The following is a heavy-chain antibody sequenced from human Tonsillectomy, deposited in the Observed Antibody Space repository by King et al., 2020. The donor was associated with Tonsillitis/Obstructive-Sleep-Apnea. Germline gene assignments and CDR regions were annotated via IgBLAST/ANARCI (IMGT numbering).Heavy chain of an antibody. CDR2: IYTSGST. J-gene: IGHJ6*02. Sequence: VQLQESGPGLVKPSETLSLTCTVSGGSVTSFYWSWIRQPAGKGLEWIGHIYTSGSTNYNPSLKSRVNMSVDTSKNQFSLKLTSMTAADTDVYYCARDRNSGYDAYYYYGMDVWGQGTTVTVSS. CDR3: ARDRNSGYDAYYYYGMDV. V-gene: IGHV4-4*07. D-gene: IGHD5-12*01. CDR1: GGSVTSFY.